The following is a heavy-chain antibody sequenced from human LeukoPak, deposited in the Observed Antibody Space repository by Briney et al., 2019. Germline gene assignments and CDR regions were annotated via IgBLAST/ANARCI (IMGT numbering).Heavy chain of an antibody. D-gene: IGHD3-22*01. CDR1: GFSFPGSG. V-gene: IGHV3-73*01. CDR3: TAHYYYDSSGTPGDFDY. CDR2: IRSKDKNYAT. Sequence: TGGSLKLSCAASGFSFPGSGIHWVRQASGTGLEWVGRIRSKDKNYATAYAASVKGRFTISRDDSKNTAYLQMNSLKTEDTAVYYCTAHYYYDSSGTPGDFDYWGQGTLVTVSS. J-gene: IGHJ4*02.